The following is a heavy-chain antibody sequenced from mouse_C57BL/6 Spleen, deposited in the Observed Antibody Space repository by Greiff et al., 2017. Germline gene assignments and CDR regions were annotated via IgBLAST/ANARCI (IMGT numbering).Heavy chain of an antibody. Sequence: EVKLVESGGGLVKPGGSLKLSCAASGFTFSDYGMHWVRQAPEKGLEWVAYISSGSSTIYYADTVKGRFTISRDNAKNTLFLQMTSLRSEDTAMYYCARELGPGYYFDYWGQGTTLTVSS. D-gene: IGHD4-1*01. CDR1: GFTFSDYG. J-gene: IGHJ2*01. V-gene: IGHV5-17*01. CDR3: ARELGPGYYFDY. CDR2: ISSGSSTI.